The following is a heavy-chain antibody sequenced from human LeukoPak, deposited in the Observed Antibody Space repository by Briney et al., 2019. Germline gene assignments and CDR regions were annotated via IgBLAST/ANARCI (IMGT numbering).Heavy chain of an antibody. Sequence: PGGSLRLSCAASGFTVSSNYMSWVRQAPGKGLEWVSVIYSGGSTYYADSVKGRFTISRDNSKNTLYLQMNSLRAEDTAVYYCARLRRTIGTAFDIWGQGTMVTVSS. CDR2: IYSGGST. J-gene: IGHJ3*02. CDR1: GFTVSSNY. D-gene: IGHD3-9*01. CDR3: ARLRRTIGTAFDI. V-gene: IGHV3-53*01.